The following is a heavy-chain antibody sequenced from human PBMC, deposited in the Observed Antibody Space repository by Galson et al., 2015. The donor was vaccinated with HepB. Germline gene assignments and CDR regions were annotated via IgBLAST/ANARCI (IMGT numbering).Heavy chain of an antibody. J-gene: IGHJ5*02. Sequence: SVKVSCKASGYTFTSYGISWVRQAPGQGLEWMGWISAYNGNTNYAQKLQGRVTMTTDTSTSTAYMELRSLRSDDTAVYYCARVGGVYCSSTSCYMGWFDPWGQGTLVTVSS. V-gene: IGHV1-18*01. CDR3: ARVGGVYCSSTSCYMGWFDP. D-gene: IGHD2-2*02. CDR1: GYTFTSYG. CDR2: ISAYNGNT.